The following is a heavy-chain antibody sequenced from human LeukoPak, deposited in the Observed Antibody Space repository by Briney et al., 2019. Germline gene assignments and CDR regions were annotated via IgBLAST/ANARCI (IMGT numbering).Heavy chain of an antibody. J-gene: IGHJ5*02. CDR3: AREGHDYYDSSGYYGRNWSDP. D-gene: IGHD3-22*01. Sequence: SETLSLTCTVSGGSISSGSYYWNWIRQPAGKGLGWIGRIYTSGSTNYNPSLKSRVTISVDTSKNQFSLKLSSVTAADTAVYYCAREGHDYYDSSGYYGRNWSDPWGQGTLVTVSS. V-gene: IGHV4-61*02. CDR2: IYTSGST. CDR1: GGSISSGSYY.